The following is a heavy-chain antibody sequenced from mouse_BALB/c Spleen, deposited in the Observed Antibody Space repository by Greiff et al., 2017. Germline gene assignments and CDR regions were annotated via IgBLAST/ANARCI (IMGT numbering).Heavy chain of an antibody. CDR1: GYSFTGYY. CDR3: ARPVTTATFDY. Sequence: VQLQQSGPELVKPGASVKISCKASGYSFTGYYMHWVKQSHVKSLEWIGRINPYNGATSYNQNFKDKASLTVDKSSSTAYMELHSLTSEDSAVYYCARPVTTATFDYWGQGTTLTVSS. D-gene: IGHD1-2*01. V-gene: IGHV1-31*01. CDR2: INPYNGAT. J-gene: IGHJ2*01.